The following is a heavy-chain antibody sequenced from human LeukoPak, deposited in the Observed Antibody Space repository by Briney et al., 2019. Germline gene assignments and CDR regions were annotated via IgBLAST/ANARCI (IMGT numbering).Heavy chain of an antibody. CDR3: ARGGGLAGSYYPPFDY. CDR2: IYHSGST. Sequence: SETLYLTCAVSGGSISSGGYSWSWIRQPPGKGLEWIGYIYHSGSTYYNPSLKSRVTISVDRSKNQFSLKLSSVTAADTAVYYCARGGGLAGSYYPPFDYWGQGTLVTVSS. CDR1: GGSISSGGYS. J-gene: IGHJ4*02. V-gene: IGHV4-30-2*01. D-gene: IGHD3-10*01.